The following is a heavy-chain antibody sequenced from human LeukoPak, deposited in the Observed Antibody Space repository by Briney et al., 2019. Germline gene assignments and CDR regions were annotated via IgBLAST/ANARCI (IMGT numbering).Heavy chain of an antibody. D-gene: IGHD5-18*01. CDR3: ARQTAMGRSGDY. Sequence: GGALKISWKASGYQFTSFWIGGGRQAPGKGLEGMGIIEPGESDTRYTPSFQRPVTISADSSLTTAYLQWNSLKASDTAMYYCARQTAMGRSGDYWGQGTLVTVSS. CDR2: IEPGESDT. CDR1: GYQFTSFW. J-gene: IGHJ4*02. V-gene: IGHV5-51*01.